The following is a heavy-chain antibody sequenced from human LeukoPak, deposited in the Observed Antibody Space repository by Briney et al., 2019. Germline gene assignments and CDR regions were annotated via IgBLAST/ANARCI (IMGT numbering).Heavy chain of an antibody. D-gene: IGHD2-2*01. CDR2: IIPIFGTA. CDR3: ARGGPYCSSTSCSYYVDY. V-gene: IGHV1-69*13. J-gene: IGHJ4*02. CDR1: GGTFSSYA. Sequence: ASVKVSSKASGGTFSSYAISWVRQAPGQGLEWMGGIIPIFGTANYAQKFQGRATITADESTSTAYMELSSLRSEDTAVYYCARGGPYCSSTSCSYYVDYWGQGTLVTVSS.